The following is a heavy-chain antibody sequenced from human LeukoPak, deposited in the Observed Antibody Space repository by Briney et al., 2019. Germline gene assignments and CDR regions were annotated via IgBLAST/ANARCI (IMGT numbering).Heavy chain of an antibody. CDR3: AKVRKSGSYLAYYFDY. D-gene: IGHD1-26*01. CDR2: ISGSGGST. J-gene: IGHJ4*02. Sequence: PGGSLRLSCEASGFTFSSYVMTWVREAPGRGLEWVSAISGSGGSTYYADSVKGRFTISRDNSKNTLYLQMNSLRAEDTAVYYCAKVRKSGSYLAYYFDYWGQGTLVTVSS. V-gene: IGHV3-23*01. CDR1: GFTFSSYV.